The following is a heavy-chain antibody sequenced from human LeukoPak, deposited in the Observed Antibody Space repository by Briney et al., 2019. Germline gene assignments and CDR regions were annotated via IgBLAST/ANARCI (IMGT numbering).Heavy chain of an antibody. CDR2: INPSGGTT. V-gene: IGHV1-46*01. J-gene: IGHJ5*02. CDR1: GYTFTNYY. Sequence: ASVKVSCKASGYTFTNYYIHWMRQAPGQGLEWMGIINPSGGTTNYAQKFLGRVTVTRDTSTSTVYMEVNSLKSEDTAVYYCAREFVMVEAAAGVGNWFDPWGQGTLVTVS. CDR3: AREFVMVEAAAGVGNWFDP. D-gene: IGHD2-15*01.